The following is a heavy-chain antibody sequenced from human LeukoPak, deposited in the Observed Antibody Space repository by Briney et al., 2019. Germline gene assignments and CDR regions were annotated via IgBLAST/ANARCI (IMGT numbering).Heavy chain of an antibody. D-gene: IGHD6-6*01. CDR3: AKDRWGSIASLDS. Sequence: GGSLRLSCAASGFPFSDYGMHWVRQAPGKGLEWVAFIRYDGNNKYYADSVKGRFTISRDNSKNTLYLQMNSLRSEDTAVYYCAKDRWGSIASLDSWGQGTLVTVSS. CDR2: IRYDGNNK. CDR1: GFPFSDYG. J-gene: IGHJ4*02. V-gene: IGHV3-30*02.